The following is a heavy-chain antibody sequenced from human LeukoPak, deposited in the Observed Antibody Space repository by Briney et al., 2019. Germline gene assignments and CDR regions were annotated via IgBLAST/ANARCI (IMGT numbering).Heavy chain of an antibody. CDR3: AKDGATIFGVVTPLDFDY. V-gene: IGHV3-30*02. J-gene: IGHJ4*02. D-gene: IGHD3-3*01. CDR2: IRYDGGKK. CDR1: GFTFSSYG. Sequence: PGGSLRLSCAASGFTFSSYGMHWVRQAPGKGLEWVAFIRYDGGKKYYVDSVKGGFTISRDNSKNTLYLQMNSLRAEDTAVYYCAKDGATIFGVVTPLDFDYWGQGTLVTVSS.